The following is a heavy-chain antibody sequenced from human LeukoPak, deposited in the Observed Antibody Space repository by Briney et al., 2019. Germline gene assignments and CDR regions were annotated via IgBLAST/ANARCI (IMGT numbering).Heavy chain of an antibody. CDR2: IYYSGST. V-gene: IGHV4-39*07. J-gene: IGHJ5*02. Sequence: SETLSLTCTVSGGSINTPNYYWGWIRQTPGKGLEWIGYIYYSGSTYYNPSLKSRVTISVDTSKNQFSLKLSSVTAADTAVYYCARVRYYDSRGFDPWGQGTLVTVSS. D-gene: IGHD3-22*01. CDR1: GGSINTPNYY. CDR3: ARVRYYDSRGFDP.